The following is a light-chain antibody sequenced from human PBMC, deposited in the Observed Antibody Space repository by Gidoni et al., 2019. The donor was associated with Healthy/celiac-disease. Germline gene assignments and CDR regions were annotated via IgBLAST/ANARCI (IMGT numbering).Light chain of an antibody. Sequence: ELVLTQSPGTLSLSPGERATLSCRTSQSVGSYLAWYQQKPGQAPRLLIYDASNRATGIPARFSGSGSGTDFTLTISSLEPEDFAFYYCQLRSDWPLTFGGXTKVEIK. J-gene: IGKJ4*01. CDR2: DAS. V-gene: IGKV3-11*01. CDR1: QSVGSY. CDR3: QLRSDWPLT.